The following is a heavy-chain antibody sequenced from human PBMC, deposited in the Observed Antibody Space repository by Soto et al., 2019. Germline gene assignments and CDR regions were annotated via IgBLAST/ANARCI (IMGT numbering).Heavy chain of an antibody. CDR3: AKSLYYYDSSPLDH. J-gene: IGHJ4*02. V-gene: IGHV3-43D*04. CDR1: GFDFEDYA. CDR2: TNSDGTDS. Sequence: GGSLRLSCAAAGFDFEDYAMHWVRQVPGKGLEWVSLTNSDGTDSYYVDSVKGRLTISRDNAKTTLYLQMDRLRPEDTALYFCAKSLYYYDSSPLDHWGQGTLVTVSS. D-gene: IGHD3-22*01.